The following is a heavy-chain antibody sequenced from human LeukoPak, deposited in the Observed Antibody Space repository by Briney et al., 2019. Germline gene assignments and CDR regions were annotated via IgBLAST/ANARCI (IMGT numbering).Heavy chain of an antibody. J-gene: IGHJ5*02. CDR1: GFSLSRYW. Sequence: PGGSLRLSCVASGFSLSRYWMYWVRQAPGKGLMYISRNNGDGSTTNYADVVKGRFTMSRDNVKNTLYLQMNSLRVEDTAVYYCARDPRNVGLAPWGQGTLVTVSS. V-gene: IGHV3-74*01. CDR3: ARDPRNVGLAP. CDR2: NNGDGSTT. D-gene: IGHD2-15*01.